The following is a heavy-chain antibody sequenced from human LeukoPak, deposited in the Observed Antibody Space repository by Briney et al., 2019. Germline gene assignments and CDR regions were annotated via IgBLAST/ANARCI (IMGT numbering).Heavy chain of an antibody. CDR1: GGSISSYY. V-gene: IGHV4-59*01. D-gene: IGHD4-23*01. Sequence: PSETLSLTCTVSGGSISSYYWSWIRQPPGNGLEWIGYIYYSGSTNYNPSLKSRVTISVDTSKIQFSLKLSSVTAADTAVYYCARIEDYGGNSVNYWGQGTLVTVSS. CDR3: ARIEDYGGNSVNY. J-gene: IGHJ4*02. CDR2: IYYSGST.